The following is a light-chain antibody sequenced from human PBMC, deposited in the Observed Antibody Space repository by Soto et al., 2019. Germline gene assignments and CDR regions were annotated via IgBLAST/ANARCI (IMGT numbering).Light chain of an antibody. CDR1: SSDVGNYNY. CDR2: DVS. V-gene: IGLV2-14*03. Sequence: QSALTQPASVSGSPGQSITISCTGTSSDVGNYNYVSWYQQHPGKVPRLMIYDVSNRPSGISDRFSGSKSGNTASLTISGLQAEDEDDYYCSSYTTSSTLVFGGGTKLTVL. J-gene: IGLJ2*01. CDR3: SSYTTSSTLV.